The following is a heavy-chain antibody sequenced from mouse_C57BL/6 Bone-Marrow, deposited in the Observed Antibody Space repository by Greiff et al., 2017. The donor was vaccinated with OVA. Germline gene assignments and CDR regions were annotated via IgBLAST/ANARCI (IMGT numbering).Heavy chain of an antibody. CDR2: IDPETGGT. V-gene: IGHV1-15*01. CDR3: TRGYSNYYAMDY. CDR1: GYTFTDCE. D-gene: IGHD2-5*01. J-gene: IGHJ4*01. Sequence: QVQLQQSGAELVRPGASVTLSCKASGYTFTDCEMHWVKQTPVHGLEWIGAIDPETGGTAYNQKFKGKVILTADKSSSTAYMELRSLTSEDSAVYYCTRGYSNYYAMDYWGQGTAVTVSS.